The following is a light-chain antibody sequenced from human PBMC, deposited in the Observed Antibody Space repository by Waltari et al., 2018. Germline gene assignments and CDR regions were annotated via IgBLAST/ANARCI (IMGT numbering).Light chain of an antibody. V-gene: IGKV3-11*01. CDR3: QQRSNWPLT. J-gene: IGKJ4*01. CDR2: GAS. Sequence: EIVFTQSPDTLSFSPGERATLSCRASQSVSSYLAWYQQKRGQAPRLLIYGASNRATGIPARFSGSGSGTDFTLTISTLEPEDFAVYYCQQRSNWPLTFGGGTKVEIK. CDR1: QSVSSY.